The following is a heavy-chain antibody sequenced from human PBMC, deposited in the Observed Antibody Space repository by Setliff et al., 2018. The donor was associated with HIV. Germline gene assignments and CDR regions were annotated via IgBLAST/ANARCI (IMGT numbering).Heavy chain of an antibody. D-gene: IGHD5-12*01. CDR2: INPNSGGT. CDR1: GYRFNTYG. Sequence: ASVKVSCKASGYRFNTYGISWVRQAPGQGLEWMGWINPNSGGTNYAQIFQGRVTMTRDTSISTAYMELSRLRSDDTAVYYCARPGYSGYDFIGGNLGYWGQGTLVTVSS. J-gene: IGHJ4*02. V-gene: IGHV1-2*02. CDR3: ARPGYSGYDFIGGNLGY.